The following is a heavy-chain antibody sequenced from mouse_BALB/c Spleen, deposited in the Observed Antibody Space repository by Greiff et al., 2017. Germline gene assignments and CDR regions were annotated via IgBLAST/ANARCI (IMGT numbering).Heavy chain of an antibody. Sequence: EVKLVESGGGLVQPGGSLRLSCATSGFTFTDYYMSWVRQPPGKALEWLGFIRNKANGYTTEYSASVKGRFTISRDNSQSILYLQMNTLRAEDSATYYCARNGNYAWFAYWGQGTLVTVSA. J-gene: IGHJ3*01. CDR2: IRNKANGYTT. D-gene: IGHD2-1*01. CDR3: ARNGNYAWFAY. CDR1: GFTFTDYY. V-gene: IGHV7-3*02.